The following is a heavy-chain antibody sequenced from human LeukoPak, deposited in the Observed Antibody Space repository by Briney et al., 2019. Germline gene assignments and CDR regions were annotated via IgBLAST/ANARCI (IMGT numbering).Heavy chain of an antibody. V-gene: IGHV1-2*02. CDR2: INPNSGGT. Sequence: ASVKVSCKASGYTFTGYYMHWVRQAPGQGLEWMGWINPNSGGTNYAQKFQGRVTMTRDTSISTAYMELSRLRPDDTAVYYCARAPSIRVITNFDYWGQGTLVTVSS. J-gene: IGHJ4*02. D-gene: IGHD3-16*02. CDR1: GYTFTGYY. CDR3: ARAPSIRVITNFDY.